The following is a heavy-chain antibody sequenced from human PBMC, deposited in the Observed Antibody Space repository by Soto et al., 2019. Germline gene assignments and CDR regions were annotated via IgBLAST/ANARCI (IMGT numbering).Heavy chain of an antibody. CDR1: GGSISSYY. Sequence: PSETLSLTCTVSGGSISSYYWSWIRQPPGKGLEWIGYIYYSGSTNYNPSLKSRVTISVDTSKNQFSLKLSSVTAADTAVYYCARLPVFRFFEWYDYYYYMDVWGKGTTVTVSS. V-gene: IGHV4-59*08. D-gene: IGHD3-3*01. CDR2: IYYSGST. J-gene: IGHJ6*03. CDR3: ARLPVFRFFEWYDYYYYMDV.